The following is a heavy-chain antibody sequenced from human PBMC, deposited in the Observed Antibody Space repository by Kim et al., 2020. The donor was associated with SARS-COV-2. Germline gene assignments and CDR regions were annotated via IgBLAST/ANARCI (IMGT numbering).Heavy chain of an antibody. V-gene: IGHV4-31*03. CDR1: GGSISSGGYY. Sequence: SETLSLTCTVSGGSISSGGYYWSWIRQHPGKGLEWFGYIYYSRSTYYNPSLKSRVTISVDTSKNQFSLKLSSVTAADTAVYYCARDAVGGSPYYWGQGTLVTVSS. CDR2: IYYSRST. J-gene: IGHJ4*02. CDR3: ARDAVGGSPYY. D-gene: IGHD2-15*01.